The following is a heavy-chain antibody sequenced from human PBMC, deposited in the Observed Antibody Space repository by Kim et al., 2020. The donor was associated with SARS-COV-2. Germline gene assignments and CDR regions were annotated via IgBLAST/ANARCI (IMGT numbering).Heavy chain of an antibody. Sequence: SETLSLTCAVYGGSFSGYYWSWIRQPPGKGLEWIGEINHSGSTNYNPSLKSRVTISVDTSKNQFSLKLSSVTAADTAVYYCATRDGYNQGKKWNYWGQGTLVTDSS. D-gene: IGHD5-12*01. J-gene: IGHJ4*02. CDR1: GGSFSGYY. CDR3: ATRDGYNQGKKWNY. CDR2: INHSGST. V-gene: IGHV4-34*01.